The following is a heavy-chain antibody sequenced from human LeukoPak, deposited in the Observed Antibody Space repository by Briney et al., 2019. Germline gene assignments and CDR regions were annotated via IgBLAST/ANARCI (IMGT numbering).Heavy chain of an antibody. CDR1: GYTLTSYD. J-gene: IGHJ4*02. V-gene: IGHV1-8*03. D-gene: IGHD3-10*01. CDR2: MNPNSGNT. Sequence: ASVKVSCKASGYTLTSYDINWVRQATGQGLEWMGWMNPNSGNTGYAQKFQGRVTITRNTSISTAYMELSSLRSEDTAVYYCARGGSLMVRGVIMYYFDYWGQGTLVTVSS. CDR3: ARGGSLMVRGVIMYYFDY.